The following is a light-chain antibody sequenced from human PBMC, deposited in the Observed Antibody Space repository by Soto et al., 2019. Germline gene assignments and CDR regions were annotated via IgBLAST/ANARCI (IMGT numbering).Light chain of an antibody. CDR2: GAS. Sequence: IQRTQSPSSLSASVGVRVTITCRASQDIRKDLAWYQQKPGKAPQILIYGASTLQSGVASRFSGSGSGTDFTLTISSLQPDDFATYYCQQYNSYPLTFGGGTKVDIK. CDR1: QDIRKD. V-gene: IGKV1-16*01. CDR3: QQYNSYPLT. J-gene: IGKJ4*01.